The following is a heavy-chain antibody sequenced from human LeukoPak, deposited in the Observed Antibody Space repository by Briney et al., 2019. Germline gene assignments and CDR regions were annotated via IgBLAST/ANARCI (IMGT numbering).Heavy chain of an antibody. CDR2: ISYDGSNE. Sequence: GRSLRLSCAASGFTFSSYAMHWVRQAPGKGLEGVAVISYDGSNEYYADSVKGRFTISRDNSKNTLYLQMNSLRAEDTAVYYCAITLLYCSSTSCFDYWGQGTLVTVSS. CDR3: AITLLYCSSTSCFDY. V-gene: IGHV3-30*01. J-gene: IGHJ4*02. CDR1: GFTFSSYA. D-gene: IGHD2-2*01.